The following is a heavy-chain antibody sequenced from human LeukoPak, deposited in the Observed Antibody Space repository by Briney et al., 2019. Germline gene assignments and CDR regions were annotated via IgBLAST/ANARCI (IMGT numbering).Heavy chain of an antibody. Sequence: GRSLRLSCAASGFTFDDYAMHWVRQAPRKGLEWVSGITWNSGRKGYADSVKGRFTISRDNAKNSLYLKMNSLRPEDTALYYCVKDALAVGVTGYYAMDVWGQGTTVTVSS. CDR2: ITWNSGRK. J-gene: IGHJ6*02. CDR3: VKDALAVGVTGYYAMDV. D-gene: IGHD1-26*01. CDR1: GFTFDDYA. V-gene: IGHV3-9*01.